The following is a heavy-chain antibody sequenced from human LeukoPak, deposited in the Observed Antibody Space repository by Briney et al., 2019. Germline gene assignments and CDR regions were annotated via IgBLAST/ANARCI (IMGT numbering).Heavy chain of an antibody. J-gene: IGHJ4*02. CDR1: GFTFSKYW. CDR2: INGDGSTS. D-gene: IGHD3-10*01. Sequence: GGTLRLSCAASGFTFSKYWVHWVRQVPGKGLVWVSRINGDGSTSVYADSVKGRFTISRDNAKNTVYLQMNSLRAEDTAVYYCARGTFGDYWGQGTLVTVSS. V-gene: IGHV3-74*01. CDR3: ARGTFGDY.